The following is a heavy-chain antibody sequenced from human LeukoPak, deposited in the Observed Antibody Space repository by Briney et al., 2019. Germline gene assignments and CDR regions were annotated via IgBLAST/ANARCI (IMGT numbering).Heavy chain of an antibody. CDR1: GYTFTSYG. J-gene: IGHJ5*02. Sequence: ASVKVSCKASGYTFTSYGISWVRRAPGQGLEWMGWISAYNGNTNYAQKLQGRVTMTTDTSTSTAYMELRSLRSDDTAVYYCARVAGGGSWSVYNWFDPWGQGTLVTVSS. V-gene: IGHV1-18*01. CDR2: ISAYNGNT. CDR3: ARVAGGGSWSVYNWFDP. D-gene: IGHD2-15*01.